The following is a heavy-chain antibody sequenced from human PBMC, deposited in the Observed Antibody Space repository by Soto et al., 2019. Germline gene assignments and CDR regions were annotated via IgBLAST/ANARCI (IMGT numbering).Heavy chain of an antibody. CDR1: GFTFSSYS. CDR3: ARGLRNDNGAYSPFDY. D-gene: IGHD3-16*01. J-gene: IGHJ4*02. CDR2: ITADKGDR. V-gene: IGHV1-3*01. Sequence: QVQLVQSAAEVKEPGASVKLSCKASGFTFSSYSLQWLRQAPGQGLEWMGWITADKGDRAYSQKFQGRVSITRDTSASMAYMELSSLRSEDTAVYFCARGLRNDNGAYSPFDYWGQGTLVTVSS.